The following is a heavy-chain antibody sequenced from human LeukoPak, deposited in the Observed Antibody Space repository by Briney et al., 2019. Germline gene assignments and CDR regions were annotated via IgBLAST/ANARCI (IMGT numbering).Heavy chain of an antibody. CDR3: ATLVWFRELRYFDY. CDR2: ITSSGSIT. Sequence: GGSLRLSCAASGFTFSSYAMSWVRQAPGKGPEWVSAITSSGSITYYADSVKGRFTISRDNSKNTLYLQMNSLRVEDTAVYYCATLVWFRELRYFDYWGQGTLVTVSS. V-gene: IGHV3-23*01. D-gene: IGHD3-10*01. J-gene: IGHJ4*02. CDR1: GFTFSSYA.